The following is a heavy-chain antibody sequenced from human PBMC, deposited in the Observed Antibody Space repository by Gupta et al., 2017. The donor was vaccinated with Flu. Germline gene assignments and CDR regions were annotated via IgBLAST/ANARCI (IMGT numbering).Heavy chain of an antibody. CDR3: ARDPPTPKYCSSTSCYNRDYYGMDV. V-gene: IGHV1-69*06. CDR2: IIPIFGTA. CDR1: GGTFSSYA. D-gene: IGHD2-2*02. Sequence: QVQLVQSGAEVKKPGSSVKVSCKASGGTFSSYAISWVRQAPGQGLEWMGGIIPIFGTANYAQKFQGRVTITADKSTSTAYMELSSLRSEDTAVYYCARDPPTPKYCSSTSCYNRDYYGMDVWGQGTTVTVSS. J-gene: IGHJ6*02.